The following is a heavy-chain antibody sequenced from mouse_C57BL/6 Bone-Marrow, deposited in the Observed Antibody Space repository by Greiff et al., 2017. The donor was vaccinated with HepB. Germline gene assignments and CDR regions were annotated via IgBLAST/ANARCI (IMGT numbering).Heavy chain of an antibody. D-gene: IGHD2-2*01. CDR1: GFNIKDDY. CDR3: TTLDLLWLRRRGD. V-gene: IGHV14-4*01. J-gene: IGHJ3*01. Sequence: EVNVVESGAELVRPGASVKLSCTASGFNIKDDYMHWVKQRPEQGLEWIGWIDPENGDTEYASKFQGKATITADTSSNTAYLQLSSLTSEDTAVYYCTTLDLLWLRRRGDWGQGLWSLSLQ. CDR2: IDPENGDT.